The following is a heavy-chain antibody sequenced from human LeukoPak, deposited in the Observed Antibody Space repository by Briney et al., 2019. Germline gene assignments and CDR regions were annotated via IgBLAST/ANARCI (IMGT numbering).Heavy chain of an antibody. J-gene: IGHJ4*02. D-gene: IGHD3-22*01. Sequence: SETLSPTCSVSGASTTSYYWNWIRQAPGKGLEWIGYIYSDGTTSYSPSLRSRVTISIDTSRNQFSLKLSSVTAADAAVYYCARDTRSYDTSGYYYFDYWGQGALVTVSS. CDR2: IYSDGTT. V-gene: IGHV4-59*01. CDR3: ARDTRSYDTSGYYYFDY. CDR1: GASTTSYY.